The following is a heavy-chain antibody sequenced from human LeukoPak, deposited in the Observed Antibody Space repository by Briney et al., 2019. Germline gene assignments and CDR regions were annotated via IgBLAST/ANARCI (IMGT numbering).Heavy chain of an antibody. V-gene: IGHV3-48*01. Sequence: GGSLRLSCAASGFTFSSYSMNWVRQAPGKGLEWVSYISSSSDTIYYADSVKGRFTISRDNAKNSLYLQMNSLRGEDTAVYYCAREPPTRIFDHWGQGTLVTASS. CDR3: AREPPTRIFDH. CDR1: GFTFSSYS. J-gene: IGHJ4*02. CDR2: ISSSSDTI.